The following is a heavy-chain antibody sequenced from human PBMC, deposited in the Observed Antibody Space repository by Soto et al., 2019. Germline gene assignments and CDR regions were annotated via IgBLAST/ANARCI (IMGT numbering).Heavy chain of an antibody. D-gene: IGHD3-22*01. Sequence: GESLKISCKGSGYSFTSYWIGWVRQMPGKGLEWMGIIYPGDSDTRYSPSFQGQVTISADKSISTAYLQWSSLKASDTAMYYWATAPDTEYDSSGYWTDPFDIGGQGAMVTLSS. J-gene: IGHJ3*02. CDR2: IYPGDSDT. CDR1: GYSFTSYW. CDR3: ATAPDTEYDSSGYWTDPFDI. V-gene: IGHV5-51*01.